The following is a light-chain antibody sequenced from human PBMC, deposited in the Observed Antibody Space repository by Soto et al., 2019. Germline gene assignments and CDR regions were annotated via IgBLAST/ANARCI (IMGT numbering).Light chain of an antibody. V-gene: IGKV1-9*01. CDR1: QSIATY. CDR3: QRPGV. CDR2: AAS. J-gene: IGKJ3*01. Sequence: DIQMTQSPSTLSASVGDRVTITCRASQSIATYLTWYQQKPGKAPKLLIYAASTLQSGVPSRFSGSGSGTEFTLTISSLQPEDFATYYCQRPGVFGPGTKVDI.